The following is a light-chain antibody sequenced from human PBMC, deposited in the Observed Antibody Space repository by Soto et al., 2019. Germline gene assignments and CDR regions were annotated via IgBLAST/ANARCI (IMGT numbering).Light chain of an antibody. CDR1: QDVANY. J-gene: IGKJ2*01. Sequence: DIVLTQSPGTLSLSPGERATLSCRASQDVANYLLWFQQRPGQAPRLLIYDASNRASGIPARFSASGSGTDFTLTINSLETEDFAVYFCHHRSKWPYTFGHGTKLEIK. V-gene: IGKV3-11*01. CDR2: DAS. CDR3: HHRSKWPYT.